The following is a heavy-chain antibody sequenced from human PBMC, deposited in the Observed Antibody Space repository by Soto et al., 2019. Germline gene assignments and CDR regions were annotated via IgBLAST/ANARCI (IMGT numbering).Heavy chain of an antibody. D-gene: IGHD2-15*01. CDR1: GFNFISYW. J-gene: IGHJ4*02. CDR2: IKQDGSEK. V-gene: IGHV3-7*01. Sequence: GGSLRLSSAASGFNFISYWMSWVRQAPGKGLEWVANIKQDGSEKYYVDSVKGRFTISRDNAKNSLYLQMNSLRAEDTAVYYCARDHVVVVVAATLLDYWGQGTLVNVSS. CDR3: ARDHVVVVVAATLLDY.